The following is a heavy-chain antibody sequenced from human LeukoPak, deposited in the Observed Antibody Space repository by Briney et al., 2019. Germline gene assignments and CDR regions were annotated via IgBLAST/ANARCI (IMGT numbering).Heavy chain of an antibody. D-gene: IGHD2-15*01. J-gene: IGHJ4*02. CDR2: IIPNFGTA. CDR1: GGTFSSYA. Sequence: VASVKLSCKASGGTFSSYAISWVRQAPGQGLEWMGGIIPNFGTANYAQKFQSRVTITADKSTSTAYMELSSLRSEDTAVYYCARGYCSGGSCDGFDYWGQGTLVTVSS. V-gene: IGHV1-69*06. CDR3: ARGYCSGGSCDGFDY.